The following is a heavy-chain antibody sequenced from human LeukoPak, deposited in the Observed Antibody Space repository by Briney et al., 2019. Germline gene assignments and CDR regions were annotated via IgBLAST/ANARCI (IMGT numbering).Heavy chain of an antibody. CDR3: ARQKSGYTFTYYYYMDV. V-gene: IGHV5-51*01. CDR2: IYPGDSAT. D-gene: IGHD5-18*01. J-gene: IGHJ6*03. CDR1: GYIFTDFW. Sequence: GESLKISCKASGYIFTDFWIGWVRQMPGKGLEWMGIIYPGDSATRYSPSFQGQVTISADESTSTAYLQWSSVKASDTAMYYCARQKSGYTFTYYYYMDVWGKGTTVTVSS.